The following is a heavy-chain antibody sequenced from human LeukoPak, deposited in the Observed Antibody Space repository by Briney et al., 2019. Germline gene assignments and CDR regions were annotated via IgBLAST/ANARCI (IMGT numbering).Heavy chain of an antibody. V-gene: IGHV4-59*04. CDR1: GGSISSYY. Sequence: PSETLSLTCTVSGGSISSYYWSWIRQPPGKGLEWIGGIHYSGSTYYNPSLKSRVTILVDTSKNQFSLNLNSVTAADTAVYYCARDGMAANKYSPLDNWGQGTLVTASS. CDR3: ARDGMAANKYSPLDN. D-gene: IGHD2-15*01. J-gene: IGHJ4*02. CDR2: IHYSGST.